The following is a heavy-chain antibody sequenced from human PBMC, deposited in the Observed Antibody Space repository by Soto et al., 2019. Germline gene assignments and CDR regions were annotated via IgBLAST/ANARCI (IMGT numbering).Heavy chain of an antibody. J-gene: IGHJ4*02. CDR1: GGSFSGYY. CDR2: INHSGRS. D-gene: IGHD3-22*01. Sequence: SETLSLTCAVYGGSFSGYYWTWIRQPPGKGLEWIAEINHSGRSNSNPSLKSRVTVSVDTSKNQFSLKLSSVTAADTAVYYCARGISMTVEVQRDAPDKYFFDSWGQGTLVTVSS. V-gene: IGHV4-34*01. CDR3: ARGISMTVEVQRDAPDKYFFDS.